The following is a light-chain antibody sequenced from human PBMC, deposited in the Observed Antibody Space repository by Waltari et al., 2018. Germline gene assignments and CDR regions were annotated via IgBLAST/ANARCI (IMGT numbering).Light chain of an antibody. V-gene: IGLV3-25*03. J-gene: IGLJ2*01. CDR1: ALSKQY. Sequence: SYELTQPPSVSVSPGQTARITCSADALSKQYAYWYQQKPGQPPVLAMYRDNERPSGIPERFSGSSSGTTVTLTISGVQAEDEADYYCQSADSSGTYVVFGGGTKLTVL. CDR3: QSADSSGTYVV. CDR2: RDN.